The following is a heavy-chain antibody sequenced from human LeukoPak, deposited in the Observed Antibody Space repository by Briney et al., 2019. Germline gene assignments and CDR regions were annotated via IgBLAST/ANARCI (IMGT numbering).Heavy chain of an antibody. D-gene: IGHD4-23*01. CDR3: AGSPLRWYYFDY. V-gene: IGHV1-2*02. Sequence: ASVKVSCKASGYTFTGYYMHWVRQAPGQGLEWMGWINPNSGGTNYAQKFQGRVTMTRDTSISTAYMELSRLRSDDTAVYYCAGSPLRWYYFDYWGQGTLVTVSS. CDR2: INPNSGGT. CDR1: GYTFTGYY. J-gene: IGHJ4*02.